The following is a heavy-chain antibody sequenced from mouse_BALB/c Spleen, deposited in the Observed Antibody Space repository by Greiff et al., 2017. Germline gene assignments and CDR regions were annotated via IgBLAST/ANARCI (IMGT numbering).Heavy chain of an antibody. CDR2: IWAGGST. Sequence: QVQLKESGPGLVAPSQSLSITCTVSGFSLTSYGVHWVRQPPGKGLEWLGVIWAGGSTNYNSALMSRLSISKDNSKSQVFLKMNSLQTDDTAMYYCAREGAARATGWFAYWGQGTLVTVSA. D-gene: IGHD3-1*01. CDR3: AREGAARATGWFAY. J-gene: IGHJ3*01. CDR1: GFSLTSYG. V-gene: IGHV2-9*02.